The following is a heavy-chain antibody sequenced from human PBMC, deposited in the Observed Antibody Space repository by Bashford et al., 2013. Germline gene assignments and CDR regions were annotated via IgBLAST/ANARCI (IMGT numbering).Heavy chain of an antibody. Sequence: SVKVSCKASGGTFSSYAISWVRQAPGQGLEWMGGIIPIFGTANYAQKFQGRVTITRDTSASTAYMELSSLRSEDTAVYYCARNPGIVVGPFDYWGQGTLVTVSS. CDR2: IIPIFGTA. J-gene: IGHJ4*02. D-gene: IGHD3-22*01. CDR1: GGTFSSYA. V-gene: IGHV1-69*05. CDR3: ARNPGIVVGPFDY.